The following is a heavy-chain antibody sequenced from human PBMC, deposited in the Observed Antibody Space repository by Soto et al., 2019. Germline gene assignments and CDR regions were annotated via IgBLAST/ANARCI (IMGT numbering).Heavy chain of an antibody. Sequence: SETLSLTCTVPGGSISSYYWSWIRQPPGKGLEWIGYIYYSGSTNYNPSLKSRVTISVDTSKNQFSLKLSSVTAADTAVYYCARDFYGDYNFDYWGQGTLVTVSS. CDR2: IYYSGST. CDR1: GGSISSYY. V-gene: IGHV4-59*01. J-gene: IGHJ4*02. D-gene: IGHD4-17*01. CDR3: ARDFYGDYNFDY.